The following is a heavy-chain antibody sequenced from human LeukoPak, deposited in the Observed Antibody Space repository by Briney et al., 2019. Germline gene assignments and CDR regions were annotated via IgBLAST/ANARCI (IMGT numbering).Heavy chain of an antibody. J-gene: IGHJ3*01. CDR3: ARDMQLST. CDR2: IYSGGST. D-gene: IGHD3-16*02. Sequence: PSGGSLRLSCAAPGFTVSSIYMSWVRQAPGKGLEWVSVIYSGGSTYHADSVKGRFTISRDNSKNTPSLQMNSLRAKDTAVYYCARDMQLSTWGLGTMVTVSS. V-gene: IGHV3-53*01. CDR1: GFTVSSIY.